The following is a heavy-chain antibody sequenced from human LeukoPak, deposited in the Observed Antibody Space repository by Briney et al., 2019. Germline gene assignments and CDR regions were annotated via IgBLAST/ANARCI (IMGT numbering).Heavy chain of an antibody. J-gene: IGHJ4*02. CDR3: ARLGYFDPDY. V-gene: IGHV4-39*07. CDR1: GGSISSSSYY. Sequence: SETLSLTCTVSGGSISSSSYYWGWIRQPPGKGLEWIGSIYYSGSTYYNPSLKSRVTISVDTSKNQFSLKLSSVTAADTAVYYCARLGYFDPDYWGQGTLVTVSS. D-gene: IGHD3-9*01. CDR2: IYYSGST.